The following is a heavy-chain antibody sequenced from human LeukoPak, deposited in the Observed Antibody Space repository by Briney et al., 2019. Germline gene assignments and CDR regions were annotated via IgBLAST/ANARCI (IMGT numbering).Heavy chain of an antibody. Sequence: WGSLTLTCTASAVTINSSYNIWVCQAPGKGLEWVSVIYSGGSTYYADSVKGRFTISRDNSKTTLYLQMNSLRAEDTAVYYCATAVVPYYVGSSCFLVCYYWCQGTLVTVSS. CDR1: AVTINSSY. CDR2: IYSGGST. V-gene: IGHV3-53*01. D-gene: IGHD3-22*01. CDR3: ATAVVPYYVGSSCFLVCYY. J-gene: IGHJ4*02.